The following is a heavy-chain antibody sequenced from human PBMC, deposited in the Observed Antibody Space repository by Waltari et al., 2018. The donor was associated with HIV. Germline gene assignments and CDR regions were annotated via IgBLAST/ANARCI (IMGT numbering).Heavy chain of an antibody. Sequence: QVQLVESGGGVVQPGRSLRLSCAASGFTFSKYAMHWVRQAPGKGLEWLAVISYDGSNKYYADSVKGRFTISRDNSKNTLYLQMNSLRAEDTAVHYCAGGRYASSGYLVSWGQGTLVTVSS. D-gene: IGHD3-22*01. CDR3: AGGRYASSGYLVS. CDR2: ISYDGSNK. V-gene: IGHV3-30*04. CDR1: GFTFSKYA. J-gene: IGHJ4*02.